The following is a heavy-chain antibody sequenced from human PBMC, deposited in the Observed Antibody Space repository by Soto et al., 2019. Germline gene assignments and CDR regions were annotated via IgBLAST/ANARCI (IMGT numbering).Heavy chain of an antibody. CDR2: INAGNGNT. Sequence: ASVTVSCKASGYTFTSYAMHWVRQAPGQRLEWMGWINAGNGNTKYSQKFQGRVTITRDTSASTAYMELSSLRSEDTAVYYCARGWCSGGSCYLSPWGQGTLVTVSS. J-gene: IGHJ5*02. V-gene: IGHV1-3*01. CDR1: GYTFTSYA. D-gene: IGHD2-15*01. CDR3: ARGWCSGGSCYLSP.